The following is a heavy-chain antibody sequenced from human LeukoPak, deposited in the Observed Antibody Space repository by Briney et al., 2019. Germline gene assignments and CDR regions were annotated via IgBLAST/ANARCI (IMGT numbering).Heavy chain of an antibody. CDR1: GFTFSSYA. CDR2: ISGDGSST. Sequence: GGSLRLSCAASGFTFSSYAMAWVRQAPGKGLEWVSGISGDGSSTYYVDSVKGRFTISRDNPKNTLNLQMNSLRAEDTALYYCAKTRRCSSDAFDVWGQGTMVTVSS. CDR3: AKTRRCSSDAFDV. J-gene: IGHJ3*01. D-gene: IGHD6-13*01. V-gene: IGHV3-23*01.